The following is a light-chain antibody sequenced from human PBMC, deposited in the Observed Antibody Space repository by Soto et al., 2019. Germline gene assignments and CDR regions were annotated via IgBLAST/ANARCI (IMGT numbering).Light chain of an antibody. V-gene: IGKV4-1*01. Sequence: DIVMTQSPDSLAVSLGERATINCKSSQNVLYSSNNKNYLAWYQQKPGQPPKLLFYWASTRESGVPDRFSGSGSGSDFTLNISSLQAEDVAVYYCQQYYSAPITFGPGTKVDIK. CDR1: QNVLYSSNNKNY. CDR2: WAS. J-gene: IGKJ3*01. CDR3: QQYYSAPIT.